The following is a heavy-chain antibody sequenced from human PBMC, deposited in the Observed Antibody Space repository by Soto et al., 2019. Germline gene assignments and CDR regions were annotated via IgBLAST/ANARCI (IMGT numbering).Heavy chain of an antibody. V-gene: IGHV1-18*04. CDR1: GYTFTSYG. Sequence: GASVKVSCKASGYTFTSYGISWVRQAPGQGLEWVAWFSPHNGDTIYAQTFQGRVTMTEDTSTDTAYMELSSLRSEDTAVYYCATGPLILGTMIVDYWGQGALVTVSS. J-gene: IGHJ4*02. CDR3: ATGPLILGTMIVDY. D-gene: IGHD3-22*01. CDR2: FSPHNGDT.